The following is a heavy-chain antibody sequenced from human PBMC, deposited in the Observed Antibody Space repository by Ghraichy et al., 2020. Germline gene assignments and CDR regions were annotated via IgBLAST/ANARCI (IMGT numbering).Heavy chain of an antibody. Sequence: GESLNISCAASGFTVSTNSMSWVRQAPGKGLEWVSVIYSAGYAYYADSVKGRFTISRDNSKNTLYLHMNSLRAEDTAFYYCAGDPPGGSGFYYFNYWGQGPLVTVSS. CDR2: IYSAGYA. CDR1: GFTVSTNS. CDR3: AGDPPGGSGFYYFNY. J-gene: IGHJ4*02. V-gene: IGHV3-53*01. D-gene: IGHD6-19*01.